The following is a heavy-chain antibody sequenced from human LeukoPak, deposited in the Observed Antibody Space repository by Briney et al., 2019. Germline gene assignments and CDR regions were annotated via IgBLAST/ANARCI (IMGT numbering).Heavy chain of an antibody. Sequence: SGGSLRLSCAASGFTVSSNYMSWVRQAPGKGLEWVSVIYSSGSTYYADSVKGRFTISRDTSKNTLYLQMNSLRAEDTAVYYCARGYCSGTSQRGCDYWGQGTLVTVSS. V-gene: IGHV3-53*01. J-gene: IGHJ4*02. CDR2: IYSSGST. CDR1: GFTVSSNY. CDR3: ARGYCSGTSQRGCDY. D-gene: IGHD2-2*01.